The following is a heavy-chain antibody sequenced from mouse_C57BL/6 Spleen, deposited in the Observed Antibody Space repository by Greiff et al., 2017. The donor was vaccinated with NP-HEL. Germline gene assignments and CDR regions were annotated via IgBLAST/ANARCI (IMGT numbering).Heavy chain of an antibody. Sequence: EVQLQQSGPELVKPGASVKIPCKASGYTFTDYNMDWVKQSHGKSLEWIGDINPNNGGTIYNQKFKGKATLTVDKSSSTAYMELRSLTSEDTAFYYCARRTEYFDYWGQGTTLTVSS. J-gene: IGHJ2*01. CDR3: ARRTEYFDY. CDR2: INPNNGGT. CDR1: GYTFTDYN. V-gene: IGHV1-18*01.